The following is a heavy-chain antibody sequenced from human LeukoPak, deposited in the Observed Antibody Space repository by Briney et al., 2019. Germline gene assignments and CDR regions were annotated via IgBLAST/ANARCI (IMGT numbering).Heavy chain of an antibody. CDR3: ARQLGYCSSTSCYADKVDH. CDR1: GGSISSSSYY. J-gene: IGHJ4*02. D-gene: IGHD2-2*01. Sequence: PSETLSLTCTVSGGSISSSSYYWGWIRQPPGKGLEWIGSIYYSGSTYYNPSLKSRVTISVDTSKNQFPLKLSSVTAADTAVYYCARQLGYCSSTSCYADKVDHWGQGTLVTVSS. V-gene: IGHV4-39*01. CDR2: IYYSGST.